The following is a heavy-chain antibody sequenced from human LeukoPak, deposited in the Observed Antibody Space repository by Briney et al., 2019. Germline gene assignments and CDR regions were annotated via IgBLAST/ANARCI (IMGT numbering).Heavy chain of an antibody. CDR2: ISYNGDST. CDR1: AFTLSKLN. CDR3: VSERETKEQT. V-gene: IGHV3-64D*09. Sequence: GGSLSLSSSGSAFTLSKLNRLRVRQAPGKGLEYVSAISYNGDSTYYVDSVKGRFTISRDNSKNTLDLQMSSLKPEDTAVVYCVSERETKEQTCGPGTLVTVSS. D-gene: IGHD1-26*01. J-gene: IGHJ3*01.